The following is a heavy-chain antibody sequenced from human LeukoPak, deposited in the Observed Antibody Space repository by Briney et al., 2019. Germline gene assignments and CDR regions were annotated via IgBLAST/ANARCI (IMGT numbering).Heavy chain of an antibody. V-gene: IGHV3-30-3*01. J-gene: IGHJ5*02. CDR1: GFTFSSYA. CDR3: ARVVGDPDLYNWFDP. CDR2: ISYDGSNK. D-gene: IGHD4-17*01. Sequence: QAGGSLRLSCAASGFTFSSYAMHWVRQAPGKGLEWVAVISYDGSNKYYADSVKGRFTISRDNSKNTLYLQMNSLRAEDTAVYYCARVVGDPDLYNWFDPWGQGTLVTVSS.